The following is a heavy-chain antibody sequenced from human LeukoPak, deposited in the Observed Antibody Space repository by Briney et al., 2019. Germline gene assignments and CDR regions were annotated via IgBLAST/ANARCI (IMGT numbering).Heavy chain of an antibody. Sequence: GESLKISCKGSGYRFTSYWISGVRQLPGKGLEWMGRIDPSGSYTNYSPSFQGHVTISAAKSISTAYLQWSSLKASDTAMYYCARHEDSSSLYWGQGTLVTVSS. D-gene: IGHD6-13*01. J-gene: IGHJ4*02. CDR3: ARHEDSSSLY. CDR1: GYRFTSYW. V-gene: IGHV5-10-1*01. CDR2: IDPSGSYT.